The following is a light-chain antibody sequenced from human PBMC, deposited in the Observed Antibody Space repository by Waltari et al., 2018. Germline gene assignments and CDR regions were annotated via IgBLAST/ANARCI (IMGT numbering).Light chain of an antibody. CDR2: AAS. CDR3: QQYYHTRQIT. J-gene: IGKJ3*01. CDR1: QGISNS. V-gene: IGKV1-NL1*01. Sequence: DIQMTQSPSSLSASVGDRVTITCRASQGISNSLAWYQQKPGKAPKLLPSAASTLESGVPSRFRGIVSGTDYTLTISSLQPEDFATYYCQQYYHTRQITFGPGTKVDFK.